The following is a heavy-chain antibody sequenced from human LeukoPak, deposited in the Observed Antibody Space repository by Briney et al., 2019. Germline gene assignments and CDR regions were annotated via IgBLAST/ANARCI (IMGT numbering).Heavy chain of an antibody. CDR1: GGSISSYY. V-gene: IGHV4-59*01. CDR3: ARVGGTAGGDYYYYGMDV. Sequence: SETLSLTCTVSGGSISSYYWSWIRQPPGKGLEWIGYIYYSGSTNYNPSLKSRVTISVDTSKNQFSLKPSSVTAADTAVYYCARVGGTAGGDYYYYGMDVWGQGTTVTVSS. CDR2: IYYSGST. J-gene: IGHJ6*02. D-gene: IGHD1-1*01.